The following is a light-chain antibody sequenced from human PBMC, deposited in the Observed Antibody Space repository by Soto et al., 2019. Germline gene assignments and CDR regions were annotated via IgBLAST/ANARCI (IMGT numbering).Light chain of an antibody. J-gene: IGLJ1*01. CDR1: SSDVGAYNY. V-gene: IGLV2-8*01. Sequence: QSVLTQPPSASGSPGQSVTISCTGTSSDVGAYNYVSWYQQHPGKAPKLMISEVSKRPSGVPDRFSGSKSGNTASLTVSGLQAEDEADYYCSSYASSAHYVFGTGTKVTVL. CDR2: EVS. CDR3: SSYASSAHYV.